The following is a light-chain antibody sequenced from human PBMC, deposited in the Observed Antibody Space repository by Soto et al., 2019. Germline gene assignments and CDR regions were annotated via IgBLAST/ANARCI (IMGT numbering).Light chain of an antibody. CDR2: GAF. Sequence: DIQMTQSPSSLSASVGDRVTITCRASLTFSSFLNWYQQKRGKPPTLLIYGAFNLRSGVPSRFAGSGGGAEFRLTISSLQPGDFATYYCQQTYSPPFTFGQGTSLELK. J-gene: IGKJ2*01. V-gene: IGKV1-39*01. CDR1: LTFSSF. CDR3: QQTYSPPFT.